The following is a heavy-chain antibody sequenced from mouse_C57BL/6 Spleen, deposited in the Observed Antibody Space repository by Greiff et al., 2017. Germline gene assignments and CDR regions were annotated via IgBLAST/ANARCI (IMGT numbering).Heavy chain of an antibody. CDR1: GYTFTDYY. Sequence: QVQLKESGPELVKPGASVKISCKASGYTFTDYYINWVKQRPGQGLEWIGWIFPGSGSTYYNEKFKGKATLTVDKSSSTAYMLLSSLTSEDSAVYFGARYDDYDVNYYAMDYWGQGTSVTVSS. D-gene: IGHD2-4*01. V-gene: IGHV1-75*01. CDR3: ARYDDYDVNYYAMDY. CDR2: IFPGSGST. J-gene: IGHJ4*01.